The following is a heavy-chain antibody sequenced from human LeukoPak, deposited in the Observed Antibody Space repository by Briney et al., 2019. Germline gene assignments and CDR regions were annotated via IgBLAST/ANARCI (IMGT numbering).Heavy chain of an antibody. D-gene: IGHD2-2*01. CDR3: ARDRRAYCSSTSCLAFDP. V-gene: IGHV1-46*01. Sequence: GASVKVSCKASGYTFTSYYMHWVRQAPGQGLEWMGIINPSGGSTSYARKFQGRVTMTRDTSTSTVYMELSSLRSEDTAVYYCARDRRAYCSSTSCLAFDPWGQGTLVTVSS. CDR2: INPSGGST. CDR1: GYTFTSYY. J-gene: IGHJ5*02.